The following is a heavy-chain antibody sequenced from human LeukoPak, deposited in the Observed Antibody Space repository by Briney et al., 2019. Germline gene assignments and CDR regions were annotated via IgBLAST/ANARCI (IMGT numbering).Heavy chain of an antibody. Sequence: GGSLRLSCAASGFSFSTYNMNWVRQAPGKGLEWVSSITTSSTYIYYADSVKGRFTISRDNAKNSLYLQMNSLRAEDTAVYYCARDPYSGGYGDYYYYYMDVWGKGTTVTISS. D-gene: IGHD1-26*01. J-gene: IGHJ6*03. CDR2: ITTSSTYI. CDR3: ARDPYSGGYGDYYYYYMDV. CDR1: GFSFSTYN. V-gene: IGHV3-21*01.